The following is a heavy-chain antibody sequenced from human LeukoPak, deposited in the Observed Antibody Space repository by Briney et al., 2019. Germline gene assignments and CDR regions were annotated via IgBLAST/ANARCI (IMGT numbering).Heavy chain of an antibody. CDR2: VNDSGST. D-gene: IGHD6-6*01. Sequence: SETLSLTCTVYGGSFGGYYWSWVRQPPGEGLEWIGEVNDSGSTHYNPSLKSRVTMSVDTSTSQISLTLSSVTAADTAVYYCARNSAYSSSSGINLWGQGTLVTVSS. J-gene: IGHJ5*02. CDR1: GGSFGGYY. CDR3: ARNSAYSSSSGINL. V-gene: IGHV4-34*01.